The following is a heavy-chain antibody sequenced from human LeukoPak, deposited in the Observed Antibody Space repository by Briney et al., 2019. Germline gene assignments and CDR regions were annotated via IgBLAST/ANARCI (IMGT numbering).Heavy chain of an antibody. V-gene: IGHV3-11*01. Sequence: GGSLRLSWAASGFTFSGDYMSWIRQARGKGLEWVSYISSVGSSTVYADSVKGRFTISRDNAKSSLFLQMNSLRAEDTAVYYCARARGAGPGVHFDFWGQGTPVIVSS. CDR1: GFTFSGDY. D-gene: IGHD3-10*01. CDR2: ISSVGSST. CDR3: ARARGAGPGVHFDF. J-gene: IGHJ4*02.